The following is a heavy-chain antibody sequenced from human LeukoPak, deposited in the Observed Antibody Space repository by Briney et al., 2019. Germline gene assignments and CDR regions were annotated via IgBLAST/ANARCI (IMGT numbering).Heavy chain of an antibody. CDR3: ARAPDYYGSGSYLWFDP. CDR2: IYTGGST. V-gene: IGHV4-4*07. Sequence: PSETLSLTCTVSGGSISSYYWSWIRQPAGKGLEWIGRIYTGGSTNYNPSLKSRVTMSVDTSKNQFSLKLSSVTAADTAVYYCARAPDYYGSGSYLWFDPWGQGTLVTVSS. D-gene: IGHD3-10*01. J-gene: IGHJ5*02. CDR1: GGSISSYY.